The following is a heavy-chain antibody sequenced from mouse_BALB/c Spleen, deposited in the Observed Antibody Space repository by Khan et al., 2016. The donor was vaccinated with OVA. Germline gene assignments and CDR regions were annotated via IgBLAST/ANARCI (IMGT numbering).Heavy chain of an antibody. CDR3: TRDGNYAHWYFDV. V-gene: IGHV5-6-4*01. Sequence: EVELVESGGGLVKPGGSLKLSCAASGFTFSSYTLSWVRQTPEKRLEWVATISSGATYTYYPDSVKGRFTISRDHAKNTLYLQMGSLKSEDTAMYYCTRDGNYAHWYFDVWGAGTTVTVSS. J-gene: IGHJ1*01. CDR2: ISSGATYT. CDR1: GFTFSSYT. D-gene: IGHD2-1*01.